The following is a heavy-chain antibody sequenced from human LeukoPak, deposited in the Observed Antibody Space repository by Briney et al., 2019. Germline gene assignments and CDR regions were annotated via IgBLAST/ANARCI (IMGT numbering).Heavy chain of an antibody. J-gene: IGHJ4*02. CDR1: GYSISSGYY. CDR3: ARAEAAAGTGLDY. Sequence: KPSETLSLTCAVSGYSISSGYYWGWLRQPPGKGLDGIGSSYHSGCPYYNPSLKSRVTISVDTSKNQFSLQLSSVTAADTAVYYCARAEAAAGTGLDYWGQGTLVTVSS. V-gene: IGHV4-38-2*01. D-gene: IGHD6-13*01. CDR2: SYHSGCP.